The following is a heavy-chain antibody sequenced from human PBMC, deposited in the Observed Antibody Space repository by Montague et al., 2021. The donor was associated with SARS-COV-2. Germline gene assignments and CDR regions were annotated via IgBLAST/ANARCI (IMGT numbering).Heavy chain of an antibody. CDR1: GGSFSGYY. CDR2: INHSEST. Sequence: SETLSLTCAVYGGSFSGYYWSWIRQPPGKGLEWIGEINHSESTNYNPSLKSRVTISVDTSKNQFSLKLGSVTAADTAVYYCARARQDVVVPALGIGAYYYYYYMDVWGKGTTVTVSS. V-gene: IGHV4-34*01. CDR3: ARARQDVVVPALGIGAYYYYYYMDV. J-gene: IGHJ6*03. D-gene: IGHD2-2*01.